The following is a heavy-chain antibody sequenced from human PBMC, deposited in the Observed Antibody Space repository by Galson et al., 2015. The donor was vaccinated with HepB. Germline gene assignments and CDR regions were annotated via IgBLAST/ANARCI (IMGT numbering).Heavy chain of an antibody. V-gene: IGHV1-3*01. CDR1: GYTFTSYA. CDR2: INAGNGNT. CDR3: ARASRGGQDIVVVPAAMGGDY. J-gene: IGHJ4*02. Sequence: SVKVSCKASGYTFTSYAMHWVRQAPGQRLEWMGWINAGNGNTKYSQKFQGRVTITRDTSASTAYMELSSLRSEDTAVYYCARASRGGQDIVVVPAAMGGDYWGQGTLVTVSS. D-gene: IGHD2-2*01.